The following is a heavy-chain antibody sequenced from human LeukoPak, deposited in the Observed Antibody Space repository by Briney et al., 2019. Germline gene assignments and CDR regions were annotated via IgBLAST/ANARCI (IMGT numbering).Heavy chain of an antibody. CDR1: GGSLTSYY. CDR2: IHYSGNT. Sequence: SETLSLTCTVSGGSLTSYYWSWVRQPPGKGLEGIGDIHYSGNTNYNSSLTSRVTISVDTYKNQFSLKLSSVTAADTAVYYCARLTAWNGYYDAFDIWGQGTMATVSS. V-gene: IGHV4-59*01. J-gene: IGHJ3*02. D-gene: IGHD3-3*01. CDR3: ARLTAWNGYYDAFDI.